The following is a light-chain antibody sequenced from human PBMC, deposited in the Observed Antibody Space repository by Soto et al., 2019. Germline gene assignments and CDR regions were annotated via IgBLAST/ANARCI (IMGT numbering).Light chain of an antibody. Sequence: EFVLTQSPGTLSLSPGERATLSCRASQTVRNNYLAWYQQKPGQAPRLLIYDASSRATGIPDRFSGGGSGTDFSLTMSRLESEDFAVYYCQQLSNYPLTFGGGTKVDSK. CDR2: DAS. V-gene: IGKV3D-20*02. CDR1: QTVRNNY. J-gene: IGKJ4*01. CDR3: QQLSNYPLT.